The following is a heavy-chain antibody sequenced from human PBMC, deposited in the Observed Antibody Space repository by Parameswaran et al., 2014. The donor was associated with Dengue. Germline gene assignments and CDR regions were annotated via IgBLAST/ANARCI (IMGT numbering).Heavy chain of an antibody. Sequence: QAGGSLRLSCTASGFTFGDYAMSWFRQAPGKGLEWVGFIRSKAYGGTTEYAASVKGRFTISRDDSKSIAYLQMNSLKTEDTAVYYCSRDEPCPTPYYYGMDVWGQGTTVTV. V-gene: IGHV3-49*03. CDR1: GFTFGDYA. CDR2: IRSKAYGGTT. J-gene: IGHJ6*02. CDR3: SRDEPCPTPYYYGMDV.